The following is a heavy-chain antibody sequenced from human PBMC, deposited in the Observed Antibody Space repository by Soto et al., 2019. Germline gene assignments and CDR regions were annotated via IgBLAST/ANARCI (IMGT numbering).Heavy chain of an antibody. V-gene: IGHV3-30*03. D-gene: IGHD6-19*01. CDR3: VAGQYFFDY. CDR1: GFSFSSYG. J-gene: IGHJ4*02. CDR2: IPYDGSNK. Sequence: PGGSLRLSCAASGFSFSSYGMQWVRQAPGKELEWVAVIPYDGSNKYYADSVKDRFTISRDNSKKTLYLQMNSLRADDTAVYYCVAGQYFFDYCGQGTLVTVSS.